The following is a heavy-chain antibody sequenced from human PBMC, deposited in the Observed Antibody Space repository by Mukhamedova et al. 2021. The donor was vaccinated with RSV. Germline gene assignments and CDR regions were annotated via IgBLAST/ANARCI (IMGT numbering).Heavy chain of an antibody. CDR3: AKRAVRAAMSYYMDV. D-gene: IGHD2-2*01. J-gene: IGHJ6*03. Sequence: SSYGMHWVRQAPGKGLEWVAFIRYDGSNKYYADSVKGRFTISRDNSKNTLYLQLNSLRAEDTAVYYCAKRAVRAAMSYYMDVWG. V-gene: IGHV3-30*02. CDR1: SSYG. CDR2: IRYDGSNK.